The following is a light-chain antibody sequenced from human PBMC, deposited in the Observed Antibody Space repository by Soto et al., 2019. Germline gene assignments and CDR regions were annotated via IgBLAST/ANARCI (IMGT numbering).Light chain of an antibody. CDR2: DAS. CDR3: QQYKRFSST. Sequence: DIQMTQSPSTLSASVGDRVTITCRASQSISSWLAWYQQKPGKAPKLLIYDASSLESGVPSRFSGSGSGTEFTLTISSLQPDDFATYYCQQYKRFSSTFGQGPKV. CDR1: QSISSW. V-gene: IGKV1-5*01. J-gene: IGKJ1*01.